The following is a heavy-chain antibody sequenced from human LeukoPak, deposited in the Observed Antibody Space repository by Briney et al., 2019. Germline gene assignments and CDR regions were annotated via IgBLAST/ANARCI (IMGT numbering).Heavy chain of an antibody. J-gene: IGHJ4*02. Sequence: GGSLRLSCAASGFTVSSNYMSWVRQAPGKGLEWVSVIYSGGSTYYADSVKGRFTISRDNAKNSLYLQMSSLRAEDTAIYYCVRERFHGSGAPRFDYWGQGTLVTVSS. D-gene: IGHD3-10*01. V-gene: IGHV3-53*01. CDR1: GFTVSSNY. CDR2: IYSGGST. CDR3: VRERFHGSGAPRFDY.